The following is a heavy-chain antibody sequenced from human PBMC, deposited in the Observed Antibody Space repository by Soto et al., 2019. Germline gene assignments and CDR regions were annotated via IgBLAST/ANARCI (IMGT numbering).Heavy chain of an antibody. CDR1: GFTFSSYS. D-gene: IGHD3-16*02. J-gene: IGHJ3*02. CDR2: ISSSSSYI. Sequence: GGSLRLSCAASGFTFSSYSMNWVRQAPGKGLEWVSSISSSSSYIYYADSVKGRFTISRDNAKNSLYLQMNSLRAEDTAVYYCARDGDYVWGSYRWSDAFDIWGQWTMVTVSS. V-gene: IGHV3-21*01. CDR3: ARDGDYVWGSYRWSDAFDI.